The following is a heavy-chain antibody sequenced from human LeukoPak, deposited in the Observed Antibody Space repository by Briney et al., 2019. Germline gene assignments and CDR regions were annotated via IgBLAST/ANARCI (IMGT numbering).Heavy chain of an antibody. V-gene: IGHV3-30*03. CDR1: GFTFSSYG. Sequence: GGSLRLSCAASGFTFSSYGIHWVRQAPGKGVAWVALISFGGSNKYYADSVKGRFTISRDNSKNTLYLQMNSLRTEDTAVYYCAREWEGFDYWGQGTLVTVSS. D-gene: IGHD1-26*01. CDR3: AREWEGFDY. CDR2: ISFGGSNK. J-gene: IGHJ4*02.